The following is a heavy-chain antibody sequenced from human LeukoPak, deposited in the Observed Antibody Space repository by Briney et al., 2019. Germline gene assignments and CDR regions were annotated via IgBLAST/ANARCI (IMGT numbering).Heavy chain of an antibody. Sequence: GGSLRLSCAASGFTFSSYSMNWVRQAPGKGLEWVSSISSSSSYIYYADSVKGRFTISRDNAKNSLYLQMNGLRAEDTAVYYCARVAIAAAGRATIDYWGQGTLVTVSS. CDR1: GFTFSSYS. D-gene: IGHD6-13*01. CDR2: ISSSSSYI. J-gene: IGHJ4*02. CDR3: ARVAIAAAGRATIDY. V-gene: IGHV3-21*01.